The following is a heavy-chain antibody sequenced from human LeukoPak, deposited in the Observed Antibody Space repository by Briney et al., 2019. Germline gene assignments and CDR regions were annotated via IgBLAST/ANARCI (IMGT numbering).Heavy chain of an antibody. D-gene: IGHD1-26*01. J-gene: IGHJ4*02. V-gene: IGHV4-34*01. CDR1: GGSFSGYY. CDR2: INHSGST. CDR3: ASGEGARLFDY. Sequence: PSETLSLTCAVYGGSFSGYYWSWIRQPPGKGLEWIGEINHSGSTNYNPSLKSRVTISVDTSKNQFSLKLSSVTAADTAVYYCASGEGARLFDYWGLGTLVTVSS.